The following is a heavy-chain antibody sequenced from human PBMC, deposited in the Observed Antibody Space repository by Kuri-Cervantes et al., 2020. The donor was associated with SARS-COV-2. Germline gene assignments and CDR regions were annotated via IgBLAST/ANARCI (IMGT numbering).Heavy chain of an antibody. CDR3: AKDFGTMVQGVIDY. CDR2: ISWNSGSI. Sequence: FLKTSCAASGFTFDDYAMHWVRQAPGKGLEWVSGISWNSGSIGYADSVKGRFTISRDNAKNSLYLQMNSLRAEDTALYYCAKDFGTMVQGVIDYWGQGTLVTVSS. V-gene: IGHV3-9*01. J-gene: IGHJ4*02. D-gene: IGHD3-10*01. CDR1: GFTFDDYA.